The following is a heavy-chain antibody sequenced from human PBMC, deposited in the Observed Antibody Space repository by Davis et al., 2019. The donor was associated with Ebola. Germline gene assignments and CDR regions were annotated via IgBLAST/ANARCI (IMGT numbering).Heavy chain of an antibody. D-gene: IGHD3-22*01. V-gene: IGHV3-21*01. CDR3: ARGSPHPDYYDSSADFDY. CDR1: GFSFSSYI. J-gene: IGHJ4*02. CDR2: ISGSSYYI. Sequence: GESLKISCAASGFSFSSYIMNWVRQAPGKGLEWVSSISGSSYYIYYAGSLKGRFTISRDNATNSLYLQMNSLRAEDTAVYYCARGSPHPDYYDSSADFDYWGQGTLVTVSS.